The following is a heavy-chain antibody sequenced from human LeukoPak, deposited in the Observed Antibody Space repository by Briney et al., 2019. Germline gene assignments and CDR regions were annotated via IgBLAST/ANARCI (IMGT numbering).Heavy chain of an antibody. V-gene: IGHV3-30-3*01. CDR1: GFTFSYYA. Sequence: GGSLRLSCAASGFTFSYYAMHWVRQAPGKGLEWVAVISYDGSNEYYADSVKGRFTISRDNSKNTLSLQMNTLRPKDTAVYYCARPIDNGSGSYYFDYWGRGTLVTASS. D-gene: IGHD3-10*01. CDR3: ARPIDNGSGSYYFDY. J-gene: IGHJ4*02. CDR2: ISYDGSNE.